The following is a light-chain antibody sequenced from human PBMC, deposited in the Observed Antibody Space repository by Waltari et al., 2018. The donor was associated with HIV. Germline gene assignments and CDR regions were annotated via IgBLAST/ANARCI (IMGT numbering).Light chain of an antibody. CDR1: NIGSKS. V-gene: IGLV3-21*02. CDR2: DDS. CDR3: QVWDTRNACWE. J-gene: IGLJ3*02. Sequence: SYVLTQPPSVSVTPGQTARITCGGDNIGSKSVHWYQLRPGQAPLLVLYDDSDRPSGIPERISGSNCGNTATLTINNVEGGDEADYFCQVWDTRNACWEFGGGTKLTVL.